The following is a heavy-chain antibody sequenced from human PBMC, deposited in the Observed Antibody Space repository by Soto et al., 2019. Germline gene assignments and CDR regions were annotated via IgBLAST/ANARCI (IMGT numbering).Heavy chain of an antibody. D-gene: IGHD3-22*01. CDR3: AREKYYYDSSGVGAFDI. Sequence: GGSLRLSCAASGLTFSSYSMNWVRQAPGKGLEWVSSISSSSSYIYYADSVKGRFTISRDNAKNSLYLQMNSLRAEDTAVYYCAREKYYYDSSGVGAFDIWGQGTMVTVSS. J-gene: IGHJ3*02. CDR2: ISSSSSYI. CDR1: GLTFSSYS. V-gene: IGHV3-21*01.